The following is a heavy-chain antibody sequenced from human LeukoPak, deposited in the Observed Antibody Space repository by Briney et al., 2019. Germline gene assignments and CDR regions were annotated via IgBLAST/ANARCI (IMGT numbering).Heavy chain of an antibody. CDR1: GFTFSSYS. CDR2: FRSDNGNR. CDR3: AREGVPAAFDI. Sequence: PGGSLRLSCAASGFTFSSYSMNWGPQAPGKGLEWVSSFRSDNGNRDYADSVKGRFTISRDNAKNSKYLQMNSMRAEDTAVYYCAREGVPAAFDIWGQGTMVTVSS. D-gene: IGHD2-2*01. V-gene: IGHV3-21*01. J-gene: IGHJ3*02.